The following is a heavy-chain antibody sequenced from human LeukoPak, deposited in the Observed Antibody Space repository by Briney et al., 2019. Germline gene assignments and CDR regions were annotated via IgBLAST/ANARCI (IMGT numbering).Heavy chain of an antibody. D-gene: IGHD3-22*01. CDR3: ATGYYYDSSGSHAFDI. CDR2: FDPEDGET. CDR1: GYTLTELS. J-gene: IGHJ3*02. Sequence: ASVKVSCKVSGYTLTELSMHWVRQAPGKGLEWMGGFDPEDGETIYAQKFQGRVTMTEDTSTDTAYMELSSLRSEDTAVYYCATGYYYDSSGSHAFDIWGQGTVVTVS. V-gene: IGHV1-24*01.